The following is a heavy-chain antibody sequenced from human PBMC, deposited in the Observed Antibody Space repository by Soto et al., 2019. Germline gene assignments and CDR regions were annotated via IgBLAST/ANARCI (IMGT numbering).Heavy chain of an antibody. D-gene: IGHD1-26*01. V-gene: IGHV4-59*08. Sequence: QVQLQESGPGLVKPSETLSLTCTVSGASISDSCWAWIRQPPGKGLEYLGHISYTGSTNYSPALQRRVTMSVDTSKNQFTMKLTFVTAADTAVYYCARHATGGTYPLDYWGQGTLFTVS. J-gene: IGHJ4*02. CDR3: ARHATGGTYPLDY. CDR1: GASISDSC. CDR2: ISYTGST.